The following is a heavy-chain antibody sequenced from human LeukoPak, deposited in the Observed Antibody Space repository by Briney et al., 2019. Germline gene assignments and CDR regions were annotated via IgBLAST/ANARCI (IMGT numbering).Heavy chain of an antibody. CDR2: IGTSSTTI. CDR1: GFTFSSYT. CDR3: ASFAAGGSYYYYMDV. D-gene: IGHD6-25*01. J-gene: IGHJ6*03. Sequence: PGGSLRLSCAASGFTFSSYTMNWVRQPPGKGLEWVSNIGTSSTTIYYADSVKGRFTISRDIAKNTLYLQMNSLRADVTAVYYCASFAAGGSYYYYMDVWGKGTTVTVSS. V-gene: IGHV3-48*01.